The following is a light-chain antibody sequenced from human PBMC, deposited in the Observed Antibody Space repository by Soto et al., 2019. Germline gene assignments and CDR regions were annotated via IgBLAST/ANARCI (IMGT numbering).Light chain of an antibody. CDR2: AAS. Sequence: DIQMTQSPSSVSASVGDTVTITCRASQGISSWLAWYQQKPGKAPKLLIYAASSLQTGVPSRFSGSGSGTDFALTIGILQPEDFATYYCQQSHSFPYTFGQGTKLEIK. V-gene: IGKV1-12*01. CDR3: QQSHSFPYT. J-gene: IGKJ2*01. CDR1: QGISSW.